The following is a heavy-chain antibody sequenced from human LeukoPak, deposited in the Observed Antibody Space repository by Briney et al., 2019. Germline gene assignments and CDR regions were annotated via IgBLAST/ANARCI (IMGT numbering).Heavy chain of an antibody. CDR3: ARGRSGIDVSLFKY. CDR1: GDSVSSNSAA. J-gene: IGHJ4*02. Sequence: PSQTLSLTCAISGDSVSSNSAAWNWIRQSPSRGLEWLGRTYYRSKWYYDYAASVKSRIIINPDTSKNQFSLQLNSVTPEDTAVYYCARGRSGIDVSLFKYWGQGTLVTVSS. CDR2: TYYRSKWYY. V-gene: IGHV6-1*01. D-gene: IGHD6-13*01.